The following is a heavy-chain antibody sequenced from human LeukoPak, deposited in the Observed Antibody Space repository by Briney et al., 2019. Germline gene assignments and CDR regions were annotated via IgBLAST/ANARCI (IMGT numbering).Heavy chain of an antibody. V-gene: IGHV4-30-4*07. Sequence: SQTLSLTCAVSGCSISSGGYSWSWIRQPPGKGLEWIGYIYYDWSTYDNPSLKSRVIISVNTSKKQFSLKLSSVTAADTAVYYCARDTYGSGNNWFDPWGQGTLVTVSS. D-gene: IGHD3-10*01. CDR2: IYYDWST. CDR1: GCSISSGGYS. CDR3: ARDTYGSGNNWFDP. J-gene: IGHJ5*02.